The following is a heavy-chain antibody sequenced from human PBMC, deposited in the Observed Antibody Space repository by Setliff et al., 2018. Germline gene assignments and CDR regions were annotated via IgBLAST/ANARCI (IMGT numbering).Heavy chain of an antibody. CDR2: TIPMFGTT. V-gene: IGHV1-69*05. Sequence: SVKVSCKTSGFRFTNFGFSWVRQAPGQGLEWMGGTIPMFGTTEYAQKFQGRLTIITDESTNTAFMQLSSLRSDDTAVYYCVREGVRGFINGDSFDYWGQGTLVTVSS. D-gene: IGHD3-10*01. J-gene: IGHJ4*02. CDR3: VREGVRGFINGDSFDY. CDR1: GFRFTNFG.